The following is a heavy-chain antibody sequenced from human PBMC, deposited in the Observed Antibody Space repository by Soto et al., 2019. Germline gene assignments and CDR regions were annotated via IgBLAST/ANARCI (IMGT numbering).Heavy chain of an antibody. Sequence: XGSLRLSCAASGFPFDAYAMHWVRQAPGKGLEWVSLISWDGGTTFYADSVKGRFTVSRDNSKNSVYLQMNSLRVEDTALYYCARDAPRYCSSSSCSTGFDPWGQGTLVTVSS. CDR1: GFPFDAYA. J-gene: IGHJ5*02. CDR3: ARDAPRYCSSSSCSTGFDP. V-gene: IGHV3-43D*04. CDR2: ISWDGGTT. D-gene: IGHD2-15*01.